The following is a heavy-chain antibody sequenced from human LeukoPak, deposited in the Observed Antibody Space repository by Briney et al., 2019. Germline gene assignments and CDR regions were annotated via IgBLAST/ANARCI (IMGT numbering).Heavy chain of an antibody. CDR3: ARGPPYYYDSSGSY. Sequence: ASVKVSCKASGYTFTGYYMHWVRQAPGEGLEWMGWINPNSGGTNYAQKFQGRVTMTRDTSISTAYMELSRLRSDDTAVYYCARGPPYYYDSSGSYWGQGTLVTVSS. D-gene: IGHD3-22*01. J-gene: IGHJ4*02. V-gene: IGHV1-2*02. CDR1: GYTFTGYY. CDR2: INPNSGGT.